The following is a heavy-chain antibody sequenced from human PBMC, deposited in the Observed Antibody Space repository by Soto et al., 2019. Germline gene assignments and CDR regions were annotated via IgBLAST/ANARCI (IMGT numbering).Heavy chain of an antibody. CDR2: INSDGSVS. V-gene: IGHV3-74*02. CDR1: EFTFSNYW. Sequence: EVQLVESGGGLVQPGGSLRLSCAASEFTFSNYWMYWVRQAPGKGLEWVSRINSDGSVSSHADSVRGRLTISRDNVKNTLYLHMDSLRAEDTAVYFCARGDCVGGTCYSLAGSFFYSMDVWGKGTTVTVFS. J-gene: IGHJ6*03. D-gene: IGHD2-15*01. CDR3: ARGDCVGGTCYSLAGSFFYSMDV.